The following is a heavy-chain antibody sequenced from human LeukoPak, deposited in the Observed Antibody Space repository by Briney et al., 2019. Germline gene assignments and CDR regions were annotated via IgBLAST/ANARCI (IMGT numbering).Heavy chain of an antibody. CDR3: ASAPGPYDFWSGYLPD. CDR2: ISYDGSNK. J-gene: IGHJ3*01. V-gene: IGHV3-30*04. D-gene: IGHD3-3*01. Sequence: GGSLRLSCAASGLTFSSYAMHWVRQAPGKGLEWVAVISYDGSNKHYADSVKGRFTISRDNSKNTLYLQMNSLRAEDTAVYYCASAPGPYDFWSGYLPDWGQGTMVTVSS. CDR1: GLTFSSYA.